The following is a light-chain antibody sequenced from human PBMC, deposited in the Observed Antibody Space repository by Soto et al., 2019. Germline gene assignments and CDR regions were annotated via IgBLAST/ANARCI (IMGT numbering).Light chain of an antibody. CDR1: QNVNRF. Sequence: ASVGDSVTLSCRASQNVNRFLNWYQQKPGKAPKLLIYGADRLQSGVPSRFSGSGSGTDFTLTISRLEPEDLAVYYCQQYDGSVWTFGQGTKVDIK. V-gene: IGKV1-39*02. CDR2: GAD. J-gene: IGKJ1*01. CDR3: QQYDGSVWT.